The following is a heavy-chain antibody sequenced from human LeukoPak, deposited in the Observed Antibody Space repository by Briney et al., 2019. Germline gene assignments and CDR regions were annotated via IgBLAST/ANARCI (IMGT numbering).Heavy chain of an antibody. Sequence: SETLSLTCTVSGGSISSSSYYWGWIRQPPGKGLEWIGSIYHSGSTYYNPSLKSRVTISVDTSKNQFSLKLSSVTAADTAVYYCARVGVYSSNWFDPWGQGTLVTVSS. J-gene: IGHJ5*02. CDR1: GGSISSSSYY. D-gene: IGHD2-8*01. CDR3: ARVGVYSSNWFDP. CDR2: IYHSGST. V-gene: IGHV4-39*07.